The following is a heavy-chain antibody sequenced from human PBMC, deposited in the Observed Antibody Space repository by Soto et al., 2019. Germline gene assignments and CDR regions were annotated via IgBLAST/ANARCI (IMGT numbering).Heavy chain of an antibody. J-gene: IGHJ2*01. CDR2: ISSSTSHT. V-gene: IGHV3-11*06. CDR1: GFTFSDYY. Sequence: PGGSLRLSCAVSGFTFSDYYMTWIRQAPGKGLEWVSYISSSTSHTYYADSVKGRFTISRDNSKNTLYLQMSSLRAEDTAVYYCVKDGHVLLWFGELLGGYFDLWGRGTLVTVS. CDR3: VKDGHVLLWFGELLGGYFDL. D-gene: IGHD3-10*01.